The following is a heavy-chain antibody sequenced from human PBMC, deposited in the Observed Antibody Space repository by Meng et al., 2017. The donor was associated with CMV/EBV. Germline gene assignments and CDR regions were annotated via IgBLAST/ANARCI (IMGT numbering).Heavy chain of an antibody. D-gene: IGHD3-22*01. CDR2: IKQDGSEK. J-gene: IGHJ3*02. CDR3: ARERGRMIVVARGFDAFDI. V-gene: IGHV3-7*01. Sequence: GGSLRLSCAASGFTFSSYWMSWVRQAPGKGLEWVANIKQDGSEKYYVDSVKGRFTISRDNAENSLYLQMNSLRAEDTAVYYCARERGRMIVVARGFDAFDIWGQGTMVTVSS. CDR1: GFTFSSYW.